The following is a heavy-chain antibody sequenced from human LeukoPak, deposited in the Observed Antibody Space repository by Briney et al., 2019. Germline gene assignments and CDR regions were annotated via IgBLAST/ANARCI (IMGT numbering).Heavy chain of an antibody. V-gene: IGHV4-38-2*02. CDR2: IYHSGST. D-gene: IGHD3-10*01. J-gene: IGHJ4*02. CDR1: GYSISSGHY. CDR3: AKVRSGSYSSFDY. Sequence: PSETLSLTCTVSGYSISSGHYWGWIRQPPGKGLEWIGSIYHSGSTYYNPSLKGRVTISVDTSKNQFSLKLSSVTAADTAVYYCAKVRSGSYSSFDYWGQGTLVTVSS.